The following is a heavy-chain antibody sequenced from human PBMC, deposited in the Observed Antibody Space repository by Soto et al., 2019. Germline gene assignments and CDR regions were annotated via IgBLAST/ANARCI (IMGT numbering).Heavy chain of an antibody. CDR2: IYTSGST. V-gene: IGHV4-4*07. CDR1: GGSISSYD. J-gene: IGHJ4*02. D-gene: IGHD3-3*01. Sequence: PXETLSLTFTVSGGSISSYDWSWIRQPAGKGLEWIGRIYTSGSTNYNPSLKSRVTMSVDTSKNQFSLKATSLTAADTAVYYCARARKATYITGGFDSWGQGTLVTVSS. CDR3: ARARKATYITGGFDS.